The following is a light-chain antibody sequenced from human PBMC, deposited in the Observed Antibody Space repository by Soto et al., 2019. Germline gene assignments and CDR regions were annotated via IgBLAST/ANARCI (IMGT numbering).Light chain of an antibody. Sequence: EIVLTQSPGTLSLSPGERATLSCRASQSVSSSYLAWYQQKPGQAPRLLIYGASSMATGIPDRFSGSGSGTDFTLTISRLEPEDFAVYYCQQYGCSPLYTFGQGTKLEIK. CDR1: QSVSSSY. J-gene: IGKJ2*01. CDR3: QQYGCSPLYT. V-gene: IGKV3-20*01. CDR2: GAS.